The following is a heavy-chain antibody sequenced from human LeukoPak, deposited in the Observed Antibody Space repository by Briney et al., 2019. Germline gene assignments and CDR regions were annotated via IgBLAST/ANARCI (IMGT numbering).Heavy chain of an antibody. CDR1: GYTFTGYY. CDR3: ATGSTSPEYGSGSYSFDY. J-gene: IGHJ4*02. Sequence: ASVKVSCKASGYTFTGYYMHWVRQAPGQGLEWMGWINPNSGGTNYAQKFQGRVTMTRDTSISTAYMELSRLRSEDTAVYYCATGSTSPEYGSGSYSFDYWGQGTLVTVSS. D-gene: IGHD3-10*01. V-gene: IGHV1-2*02. CDR2: INPNSGGT.